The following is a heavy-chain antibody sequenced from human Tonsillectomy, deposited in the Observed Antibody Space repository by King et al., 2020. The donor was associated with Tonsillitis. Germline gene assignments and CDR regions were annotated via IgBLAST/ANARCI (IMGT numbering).Heavy chain of an antibody. V-gene: IGHV4-31*03. D-gene: IGHD4-17*01. CDR3: ARDDYGEGYYGMDV. J-gene: IGHJ6*02. CDR1: GGSISSGGYY. CDR2: IYYSGST. Sequence: VQLQESGPGLVKPSQTLSLTCTVSGGSISSGGYYWSWIRQHPGKGLEWIGYIYYSGSTYYNTSLKSRVTISVDTSKNQFSLKLSSVTAADTAVYYCARDDYGEGYYGMDVWGQGTTVTVSS.